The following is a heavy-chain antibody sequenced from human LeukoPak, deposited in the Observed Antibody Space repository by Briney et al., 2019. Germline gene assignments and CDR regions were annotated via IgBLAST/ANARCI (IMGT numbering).Heavy chain of an antibody. Sequence: SETLSLTCTASGGSISIGGYYWSWIRQHPGKGLEWIGYVSHSGTTYYDPYNPSLKSRVTISLDTSKNQFSLRLGSVTAADTAVYYCARGKRLESSGNYFNWFDPWGQGTLVTASS. CDR3: ARGKRLESSGNYFNWFDP. J-gene: IGHJ5*02. D-gene: IGHD3-22*01. CDR2: VSHSGTT. V-gene: IGHV4-31*03. CDR1: GGSISIGGYY.